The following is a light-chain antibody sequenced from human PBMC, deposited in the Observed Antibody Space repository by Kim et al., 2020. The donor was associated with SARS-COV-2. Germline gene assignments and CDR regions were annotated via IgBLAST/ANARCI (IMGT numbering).Light chain of an antibody. CDR1: RRVSSSY. Sequence: SGQISISSCMSSRRVSSSYLAWYQQKPGQAPMLLIYGASSRATGIPDRFSVSGSGTDFTLTISRLEPEDFAVYYCQQYGSSPWTFGQGTKVDIK. J-gene: IGKJ1*01. CDR2: GAS. CDR3: QQYGSSPWT. V-gene: IGKV3-20*01.